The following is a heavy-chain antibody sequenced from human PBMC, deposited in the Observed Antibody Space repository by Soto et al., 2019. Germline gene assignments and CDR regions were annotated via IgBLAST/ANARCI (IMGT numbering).Heavy chain of an antibody. D-gene: IGHD1-26*01. CDR1: GYTFTGYY. V-gene: IGHV1-2*02. Sequence: ASVKVSCKASGYTFTGYYMHWVRQAPGQGLEWMGWINPNSGGTNYAQKFQGRVTMTRDTSISTAYMELSRLRSDDMAVYYCARDPYSGSYDWGPYYFDYWGQGTLVTVSS. CDR3: ARDPYSGSYDWGPYYFDY. CDR2: INPNSGGT. J-gene: IGHJ4*02.